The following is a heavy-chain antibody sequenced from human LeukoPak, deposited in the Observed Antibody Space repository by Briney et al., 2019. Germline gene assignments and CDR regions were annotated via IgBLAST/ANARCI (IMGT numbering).Heavy chain of an antibody. V-gene: IGHV3-23*01. J-gene: IGHJ4*02. CDR2: ISGSAVST. Sequence: GSLRLSCASSGFTFSSYAMSWVRQAPGKGLEWVSAISGSAVSTYYADSVKGRFTVSRDNSKNTLYLQMNSLRAEDTAVYYCAKDFVSSSGWYSDYWGQGTLVTVSS. D-gene: IGHD6-19*01. CDR3: AKDFVSSSGWYSDY. CDR1: GFTFSSYA.